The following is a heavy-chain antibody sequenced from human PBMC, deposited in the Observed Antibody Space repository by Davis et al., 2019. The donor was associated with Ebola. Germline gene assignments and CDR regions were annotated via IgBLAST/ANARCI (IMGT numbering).Heavy chain of an antibody. CDR2: ISAYNGNT. Sequence: ASVKVSCKASGYNFTNYGVSWVRQAPGQGPEWMGWISAYNGNTNYAQNVQGRVTMTTDTSTSTAYMELRSLRSDGTAVYYCARDGDIVVLPVAVGYYYYGMDVWGQGTTVTVSS. CDR1: GYNFTNYG. J-gene: IGHJ6*02. D-gene: IGHD2-2*01. V-gene: IGHV1-18*01. CDR3: ARDGDIVVLPVAVGYYYYGMDV.